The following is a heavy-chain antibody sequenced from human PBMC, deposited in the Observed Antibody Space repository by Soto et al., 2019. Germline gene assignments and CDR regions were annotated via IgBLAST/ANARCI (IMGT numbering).Heavy chain of an antibody. CDR2: IYYSGST. CDR3: AKAYFVWSSEQPYYFDY. Sequence: SETLSLTCTVSGGSISSGGYYWSWIRQHPGKGLERIGYIYYSGSTYYNPSLKSRVTISVDASKNQFSLKLSSVTAEDTAVYYCAKAYFVWSSEQPYYFDYWGQGTLVTVSS. V-gene: IGHV4-31*03. J-gene: IGHJ4*02. D-gene: IGHD3-16*01. CDR1: GGSISSGGYY.